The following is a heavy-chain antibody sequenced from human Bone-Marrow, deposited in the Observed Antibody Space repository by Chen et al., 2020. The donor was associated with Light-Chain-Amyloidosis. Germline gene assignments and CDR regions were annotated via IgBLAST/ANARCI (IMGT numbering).Heavy chain of an antibody. D-gene: IGHD6-19*01. V-gene: IGHV4-4*02. J-gene: IGHJ4*02. CDR2: IYHSGST. Sequence: QARLVESGGGLVEPGGSLRLSCEASGFALSDYFMTWFRQAPGKGLEWIGEIYHSGSTTYNPSLKSRVTISVDKSKNQFSLMLTSVTAADTAVYYCARLAWRRLTIAVAGGYCIDSWGQGTLVAVSS. CDR3: ARLAWRRLTIAVAGGYCIDS. CDR1: GFALSDYF.